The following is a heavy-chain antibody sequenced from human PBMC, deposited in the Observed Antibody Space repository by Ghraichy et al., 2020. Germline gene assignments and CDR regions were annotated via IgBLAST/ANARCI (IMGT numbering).Heavy chain of an antibody. CDR3: AAGDSSFDLTQYFYYYGLDV. Sequence: ASVKVSCKVSGYTFTELSIHWVRQALGKGLEWMGGLDPEDGKTVYAQKFQGRVTMTEDTSTDTAYMELSSLTSEDTAVYYCAAGDSSFDLTQYFYYYGLDVWGRGTTVTVSS. CDR2: LDPEDGKT. J-gene: IGHJ6*02. D-gene: IGHD6-13*01. V-gene: IGHV1-24*01. CDR1: GYTFTELS.